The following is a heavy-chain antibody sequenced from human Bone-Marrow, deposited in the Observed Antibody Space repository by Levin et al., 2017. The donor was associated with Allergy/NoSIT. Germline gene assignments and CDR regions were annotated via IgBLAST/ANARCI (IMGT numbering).Heavy chain of an antibody. J-gene: IGHJ3*02. CDR3: AKDIASSGYYQDGAFDI. V-gene: IGHV3-9*01. CDR2: ISWNSGSI. D-gene: IGHD3-22*01. CDR1: GFTFDDYA. Sequence: GGSLRLSCAASGFTFDDYAMHWVRQAPGKGLEWVSGISWNSGSIGYADSVKGRFTISRDNAKNSLYLQMNSLRAEDTALYYCAKDIASSGYYQDGAFDIWGQGTMVTVSS.